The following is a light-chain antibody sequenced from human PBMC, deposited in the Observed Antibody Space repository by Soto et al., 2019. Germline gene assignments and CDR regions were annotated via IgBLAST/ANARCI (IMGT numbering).Light chain of an antibody. Sequence: QAVVTQPPSVSASPGQKVTISCSGSSSNIGNNYVSWYQQLPGTAPKLLIYDNTKRPSWFPDRVSGSKSGTSDTLGITGLQTGEDADSYCGTWDSSVSAYWVFGGGTKVTVL. CDR3: GTWDSSVSAYWV. V-gene: IGLV1-51*01. CDR1: SSNIGNNY. CDR2: DNT. J-gene: IGLJ3*02.